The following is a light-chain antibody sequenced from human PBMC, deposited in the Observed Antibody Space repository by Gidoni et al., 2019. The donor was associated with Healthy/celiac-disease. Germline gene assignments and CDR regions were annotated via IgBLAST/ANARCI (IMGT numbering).Light chain of an antibody. CDR1: QSVLYSSNNKNY. CDR3: QQYYSTPYT. Sequence: VMTQSPDSLAGSLGERATINCKSSQSVLYSSNNKNYLAWYQQKPGQPPKLLIYWASTRESGVPDRFSGSGSGTDFTLTISSLQAEDVAVYYCQQYYSTPYTFGQGTKLEIK. CDR2: WAS. V-gene: IGKV4-1*01. J-gene: IGKJ2*01.